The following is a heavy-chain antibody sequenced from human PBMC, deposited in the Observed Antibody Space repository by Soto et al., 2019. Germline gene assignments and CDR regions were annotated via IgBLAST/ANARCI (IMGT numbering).Heavy chain of an antibody. V-gene: IGHV3-7*01. J-gene: IGHJ4*02. CDR1: GFTFSSYW. CDR2: IKQDGSEK. D-gene: IGHD2-15*01. Sequence: EVQLVESGGGLVQPGGSLRLSCAASGFTFSSYWMSWVRQAPGKGLEWVANIKQDGSEKYYVDSVKGRFTISRDNAKNSLYLQMNSLRAEDTAVYYCARDRLCSGGSCYPSSDYWGQGTLVTVSS. CDR3: ARDRLCSGGSCYPSSDY.